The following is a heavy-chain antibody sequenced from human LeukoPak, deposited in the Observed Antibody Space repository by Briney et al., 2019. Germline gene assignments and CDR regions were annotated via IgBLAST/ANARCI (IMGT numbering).Heavy chain of an antibody. CDR2: IIPIFGTA. CDR3: ARDRRTGNDAFDI. J-gene: IGHJ3*02. CDR1: GGTFSSYA. Sequence: SVKVSCKASGGTFSSYAISWVRQAPGQGLEWMGGIIPIFGTANYAQKFQGRVTITTDESTSTAYMELSSLRSEDTAVYYCARDRRTGNDAFDIWGQGTMVTVSS. D-gene: IGHD1-1*01. V-gene: IGHV1-69*05.